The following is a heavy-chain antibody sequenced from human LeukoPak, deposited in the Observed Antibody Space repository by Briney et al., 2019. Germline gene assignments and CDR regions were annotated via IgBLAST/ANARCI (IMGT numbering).Heavy chain of an antibody. CDR1: GGTFSSYA. Sequence: GPSVKVSCKASGGTFSSYAISWVRQAPGQGLEWMGRIIPIFGTANYAQKFQGRVTITTDESTSTAYMELSSLRSEDTAVYYCASYDSFGAFDIWGQGTMVTVSS. CDR3: ASYDSFGAFDI. D-gene: IGHD3-22*01. CDR2: IIPIFGTA. J-gene: IGHJ3*02. V-gene: IGHV1-69*05.